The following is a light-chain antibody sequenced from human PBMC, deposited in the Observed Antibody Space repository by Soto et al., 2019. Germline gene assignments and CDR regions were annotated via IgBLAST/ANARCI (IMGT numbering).Light chain of an antibody. J-gene: IGKJ1*01. V-gene: IGKV3-20*01. CDR3: LQYNGYYRT. CDR2: TAS. Sequence: EIVLTQSPGTLSLSPGERGTLSCRASQSVTSSYLAWYQQKPGQAPRLLIHTASSRATGIPDRFSGSGSGTTFTLTISSLQSDDFATYYCLQYNGYYRTFGQGTKVDIK. CDR1: QSVTSSY.